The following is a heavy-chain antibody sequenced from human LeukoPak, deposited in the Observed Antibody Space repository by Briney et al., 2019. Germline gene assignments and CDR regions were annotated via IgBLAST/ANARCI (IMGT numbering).Heavy chain of an antibody. CDR1: GGSISRSSW. CDR3: GSRRTAMFGVIKGPIDY. V-gene: IGHV4-4*02. D-gene: IGHD3-3*01. Sequence: SETLSLTCVVSGGSISRSSWWNWVRQPPGKGLEWIGEMYQSGSTKYNSSLKSRVTISVDTSKNQFSLKLSSVTAADTAIYYCGSRRTAMFGVIKGPIDYWGQGTLVTVSS. J-gene: IGHJ4*02. CDR2: MYQSGST.